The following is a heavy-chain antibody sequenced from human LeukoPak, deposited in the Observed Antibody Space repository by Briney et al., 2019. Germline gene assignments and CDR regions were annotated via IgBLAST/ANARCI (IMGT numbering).Heavy chain of an antibody. V-gene: IGHV3-23*01. CDR2: ISGSGGST. CDR3: AKDGGIGKGAFDI. CDR1: GFSFSSYV. D-gene: IGHD2-15*01. Sequence: GGSLRLSCAASGFSFSSYVMSWVRQAPGKGLEWVSFISGSGGSTYYADSVKGRFTISRDNSKNTLYLQMYSLRAEDTAVYYCAKDGGIGKGAFDIWGQGTMVTVSS. J-gene: IGHJ3*02.